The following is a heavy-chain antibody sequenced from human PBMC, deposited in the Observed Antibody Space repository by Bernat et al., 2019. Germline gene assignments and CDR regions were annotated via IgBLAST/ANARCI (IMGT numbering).Heavy chain of an antibody. CDR3: AKDIRDFWSGYGGDNWFDP. Sequence: EVQLVESGGGVVQPGGSLRLSCAASGFTFDDYAMHWVRQAPVKGLEWVSLISGDGGSTYYADSVKGRFTISRDNSKNSLYLQMNSLRTEDTALYYCAKDIRDFWSGYGGDNWFDPWGQGTLVTVSS. CDR1: GFTFDDYA. CDR2: ISGDGGST. D-gene: IGHD3-3*01. V-gene: IGHV3-43*02. J-gene: IGHJ5*02.